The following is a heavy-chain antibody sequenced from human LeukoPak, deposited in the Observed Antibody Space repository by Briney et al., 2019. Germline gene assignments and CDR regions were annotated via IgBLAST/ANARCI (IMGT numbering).Heavy chain of an antibody. D-gene: IGHD2-15*01. CDR2: IYSGGST. J-gene: IGHJ3*02. CDR3: ASSRRWRGICSGGSCYSNRNDAFDI. V-gene: IGHV3-53*04. CDR1: GFTVSSNY. Sequence: GGSLRLSCAASGFTVSSNYMSWVRQAPGKGLEWVSVIYSGGSTYYADSVKGRFTISRHNSKNTLYLQMNSLRAEDTAVYYCASSRRWRGICSGGSCYSNRNDAFDIWGRGTMVTVSS.